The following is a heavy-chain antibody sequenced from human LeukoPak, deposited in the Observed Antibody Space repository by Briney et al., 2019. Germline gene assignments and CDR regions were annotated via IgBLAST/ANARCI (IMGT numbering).Heavy chain of an antibody. D-gene: IGHD1-26*01. CDR1: GLTSDDYA. CDR2: ISWNSGSI. CDR3: AKGISGSYYYYFDY. Sequence: GRSLRLSCAASGLTSDDYAMPWIRHAPGKGLEWVSGISWNSGSIGYADSVKGRFTISRDNAKNSLYLQMNSLRAEDTALYYCAKGISGSYYYYFDYWGQGTLVTVSS. V-gene: IGHV3-9*02. J-gene: IGHJ4*02.